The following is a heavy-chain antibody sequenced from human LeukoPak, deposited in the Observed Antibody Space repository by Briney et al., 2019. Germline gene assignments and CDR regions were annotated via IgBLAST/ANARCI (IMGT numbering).Heavy chain of an antibody. CDR2: INSDGTST. CDR3: AKDGRDGGNLNY. V-gene: IGHV3-74*01. CDR1: GFTFNNFW. Sequence: GGSLRLSCAASGFTFNNFWMYWVRQAPGKGLVWVSRINSDGTSTSYADSVKGRFAISRDNAKDTLFLQMNSLRAEDTAVYYCAKDGRDGGNLNYWGQGTLVTVSS. D-gene: IGHD4-23*01. J-gene: IGHJ4*02.